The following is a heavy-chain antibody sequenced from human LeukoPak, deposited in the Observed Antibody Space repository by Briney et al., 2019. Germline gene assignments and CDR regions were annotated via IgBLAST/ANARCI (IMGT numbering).Heavy chain of an antibody. CDR1: GGSIRSYY. CDR3: AREARSSANKNWFDP. CDR2: IYTSGST. J-gene: IGHJ5*02. Sequence: SETLSLTCTVSGGSIRSYYWSWIRQPAGKGLEWIGRIYTSGSTNYNPSLKSRVTMSVDTSKNQFSLKLSSVTAADTGVYYCAREARSSANKNWFDPWGQGTLVTVSS. V-gene: IGHV4-4*07. D-gene: IGHD1-26*01.